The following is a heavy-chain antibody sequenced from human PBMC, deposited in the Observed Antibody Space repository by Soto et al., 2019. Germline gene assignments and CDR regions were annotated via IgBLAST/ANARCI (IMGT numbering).Heavy chain of an antibody. V-gene: IGHV3-30*18. CDR1: GFTFSSYG. Sequence: PGGSLRLSCAASGFTFSSYGMHWVRQAPGKGLEWVAVISYDGSNKYYADSVKCRFTISRDNSKNTLYLQMNSLRAEDTAVYYCAKGLSGSYYYYGMDVWGQGTTVTVSS. D-gene: IGHD1-26*01. CDR3: AKGLSGSYYYYGMDV. CDR2: ISYDGSNK. J-gene: IGHJ6*02.